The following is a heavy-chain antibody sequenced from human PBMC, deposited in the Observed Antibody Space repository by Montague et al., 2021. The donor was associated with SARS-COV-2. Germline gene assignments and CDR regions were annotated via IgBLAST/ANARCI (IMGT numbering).Heavy chain of an antibody. V-gene: IGHV4-34*01. J-gene: IGHJ6*02. Sequence: SETLSLTCAVYGGSFSGYYWSWIRQPPGKGLEWIGEINHSGSTNYNPSLKSRATISVDTSKNQFSLKLSSVTAADTAVYYCARGRTGTTFYYYYYYGMDVWGQGTTVTVSS. CDR1: GGSFSGYY. D-gene: IGHD1-7*01. CDR2: INHSGST. CDR3: ARGRTGTTFYYYYYYGMDV.